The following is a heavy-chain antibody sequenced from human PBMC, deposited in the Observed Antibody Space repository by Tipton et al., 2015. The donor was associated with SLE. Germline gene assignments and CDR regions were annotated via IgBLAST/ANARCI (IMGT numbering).Heavy chain of an antibody. CDR2: ISGSGGGGTT. CDR1: GFTFSSYA. V-gene: IGHV3-23*01. J-gene: IGHJ3*02. CDR3: VKEGGSYSQQGAFDI. D-gene: IGHD1-26*01. Sequence: SLRLSCAASGFTFSSYAMSWVRQAPGKGLEWISAISGSGGGGTTYYADSVKGRFTISRDNSKNTLYLQMNSLRAADTAVYYCVKEGGSYSQQGAFDIWGQGTTVTVSS.